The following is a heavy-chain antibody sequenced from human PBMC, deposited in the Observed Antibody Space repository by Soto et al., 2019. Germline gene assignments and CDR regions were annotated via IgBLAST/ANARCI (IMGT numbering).Heavy chain of an antibody. J-gene: IGHJ4*02. CDR3: ASRTKEFVDQIDQ. Sequence: QLQLQESGPGLVKSSETLSLTCNVSIDSMRVRSYYWVWIRQPPWKEQEWIGNIYYTGRTNYNPSFTGRVTMSIDTSRKQFSLKLRSVTAADTGVYSWASRTKEFVDQIDQWGQGMVGTVAS. CDR2: IYYTGRT. D-gene: IGHD2-2*01. CDR1: IDSMRVRSYY. V-gene: IGHV4-39*01.